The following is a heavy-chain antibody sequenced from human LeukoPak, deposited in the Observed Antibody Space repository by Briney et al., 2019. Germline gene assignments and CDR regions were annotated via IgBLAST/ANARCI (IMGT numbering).Heavy chain of an antibody. CDR2: ISSSSSTI. V-gene: IGHV3-48*04. CDR3: AREYGVVITQWFDP. CDR1: GFTFSNYS. D-gene: IGHD3-3*01. Sequence: PGGSLRLSCAASGFTFSNYSMNWVRQAPGEGLEWVSYISSSSSTIYYADSVKGRFTISRDNAKNSLYLQMNSLRAEDTAVYYCAREYGVVITQWFDPWGQGTLVTVSS. J-gene: IGHJ5*02.